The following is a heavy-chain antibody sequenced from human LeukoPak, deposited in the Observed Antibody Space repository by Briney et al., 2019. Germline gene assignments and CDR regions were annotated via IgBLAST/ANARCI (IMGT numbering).Heavy chain of an antibody. Sequence: SETLSLTCTVYGGSNSSYYWGWIRQPAGKGLEWIGRFYSGSTNYNPSLKSRVTMSVDTSKNQFSLKLSSVTAADTAVYYCARRSCTGNSCYFDYWGQGTLVTVSS. V-gene: IGHV4-4*07. CDR2: FYSGST. J-gene: IGHJ4*02. D-gene: IGHD2-8*02. CDR1: GGSNSSYY. CDR3: ARRSCTGNSCYFDY.